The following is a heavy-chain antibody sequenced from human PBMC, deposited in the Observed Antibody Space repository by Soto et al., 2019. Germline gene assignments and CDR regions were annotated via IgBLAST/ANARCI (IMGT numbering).Heavy chain of an antibody. V-gene: IGHV4-39*01. Sequence: PSETLSLTCTVSGGSVTNSSYYWCGIRQSPGKGLEWIGSVYYRGRSYSKSSVKSRVTISVDTSKNQFSLNFNSVTASDTALYYCVSQRPTVLTKAYFDYWAPGALVTVSS. CDR1: GGSVTNSSYY. J-gene: IGHJ4*02. CDR3: VSQRPTVLTKAYFDY. D-gene: IGHD4-4*01. CDR2: VYYRGRS.